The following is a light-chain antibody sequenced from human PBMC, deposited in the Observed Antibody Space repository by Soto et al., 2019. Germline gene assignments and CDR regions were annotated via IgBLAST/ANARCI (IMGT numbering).Light chain of an antibody. CDR3: SSYTSSSTLV. J-gene: IGLJ2*01. Sequence: QSALTQPASVSGSPGQSITISCTGTSSDVGGYNYVSWYQQHPGKAPKLMIYDVSNRPSGVSNRFSGSKSRNTASLTISGLQAEDEAEYYCSSYTSSSTLVFGGGTKLTVL. CDR1: SSDVGGYNY. V-gene: IGLV2-14*01. CDR2: DVS.